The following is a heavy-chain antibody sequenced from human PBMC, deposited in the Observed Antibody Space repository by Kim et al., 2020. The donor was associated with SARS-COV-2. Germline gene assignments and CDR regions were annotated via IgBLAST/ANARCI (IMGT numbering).Heavy chain of an antibody. D-gene: IGHD3-16*01. J-gene: IGHJ4*02. Sequence: ASVKVSCKASGYTFTSYGISWVRQAPGQGLEWXGWISAYNGNTNYAQKLQGRVTXXTDTXTSTAXMELRSLRSEDTAVYYCARESLGXRGNFDYWGQETLVTVSS. CDR3: ARESLGXRGNFDY. V-gene: IGHV1-18*01. CDR2: ISAYNGNT. CDR1: GYTFTSYG.